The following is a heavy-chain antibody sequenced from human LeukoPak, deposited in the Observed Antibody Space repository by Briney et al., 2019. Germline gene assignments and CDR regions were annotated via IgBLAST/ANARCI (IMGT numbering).Heavy chain of an antibody. CDR2: IGNVADT. J-gene: IGHJ4*02. V-gene: IGHV3-13*01. CDR3: VRAPGSGGFDS. D-gene: IGHD6-19*01. Sequence: GGSLRLSCATSGFTLSGYDMHWVRQLTGKGLEWVSSIGNVADTYYSGSVKGRFVISRDNARNFVFLQMDSLRAEDTAVYYCVRAPGSGGFDSWGQGAQVTVSS. CDR1: GFTLSGYD.